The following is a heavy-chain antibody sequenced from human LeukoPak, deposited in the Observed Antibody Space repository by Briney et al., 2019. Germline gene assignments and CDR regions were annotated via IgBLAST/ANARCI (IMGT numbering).Heavy chain of an antibody. Sequence: SETLSLTCAVYGGSFSGYYWSWIRQPPGKGLEWIGEINHSGSPNYNPSLKSRVTISIDTSKNQFSLKLSPVTAADTAVYYCAREDSSWYVGYWGQGTLVTVSP. J-gene: IGHJ4*02. CDR1: GGSFSGYY. D-gene: IGHD6-13*01. CDR3: AREDSSWYVGY. CDR2: INHSGSP. V-gene: IGHV4-34*01.